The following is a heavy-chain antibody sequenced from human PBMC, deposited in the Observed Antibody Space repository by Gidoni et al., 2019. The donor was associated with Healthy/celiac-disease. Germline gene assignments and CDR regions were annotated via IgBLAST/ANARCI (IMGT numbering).Heavy chain of an antibody. CDR2: IDWDDDK. D-gene: IGHD1-26*01. CDR1: GFSLSTSGMR. J-gene: IGHJ5*02. Sequence: QVTLTESGPALVNPTQTLTLTCTFSGFSLSTSGMRVSWIRQPPGKALEWLARIDWDDDKFYSTSLKTRLTISKDTSKNQVVLTMTNMDPVDTATYYCARTRGGSYLQWFDPWGQGTLVTVSS. V-gene: IGHV2-70*04. CDR3: ARTRGGSYLQWFDP.